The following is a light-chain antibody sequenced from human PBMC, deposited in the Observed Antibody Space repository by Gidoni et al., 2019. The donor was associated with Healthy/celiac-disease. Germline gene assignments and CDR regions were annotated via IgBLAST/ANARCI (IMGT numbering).Light chain of an antibody. CDR2: DAS. Sequence: DIQMTQSPSSLSASVGDRVTITCQASQDISNYLNWYQQKPGKAPKLLIYDASNLETGVPSRFSGSGSGTDFTFTISSLQPEDIATYYCQQTFGPETKVDIK. V-gene: IGKV1-33*01. J-gene: IGKJ3*01. CDR1: QDISNY. CDR3: QQT.